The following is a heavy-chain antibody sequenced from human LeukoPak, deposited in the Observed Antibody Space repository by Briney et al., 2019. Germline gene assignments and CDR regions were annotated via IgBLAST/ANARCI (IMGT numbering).Heavy chain of an antibody. J-gene: IGHJ4*02. Sequence: PSETLSLTCTVSGYSITSAYYWSWIRQPPGKGLEWIGEINHSGSTNYNPSLKSRVTISVDTSKNQFSLKLSSVTAADTAVYYCARALYVWGSYRYRGGSYFDYWGQGTLVTVSS. V-gene: IGHV4-38-2*02. CDR2: INHSGST. D-gene: IGHD3-16*02. CDR3: ARALYVWGSYRYRGGSYFDY. CDR1: GYSITSAYY.